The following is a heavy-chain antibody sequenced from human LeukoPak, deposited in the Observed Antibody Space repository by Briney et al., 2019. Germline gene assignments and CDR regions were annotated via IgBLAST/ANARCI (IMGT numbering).Heavy chain of an antibody. D-gene: IGHD1-14*01. CDR3: ARVANRIDY. V-gene: IGHV4-34*01. J-gene: IGHJ4*02. CDR1: Y. Sequence: YWXWXXXPPXKGLEWIGEINHSGSTNYNPSLKSRVTISVDTSKNQFSLKLSSVTAADTAVYYCARVANRIDYWGQGTLVTVSS. CDR2: INHSGST.